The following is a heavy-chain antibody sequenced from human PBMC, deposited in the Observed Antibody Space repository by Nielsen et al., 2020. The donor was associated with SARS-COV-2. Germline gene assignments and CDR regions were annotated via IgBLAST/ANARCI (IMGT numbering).Heavy chain of an antibody. J-gene: IGHJ4*02. CDR1: GFTFTNFG. D-gene: IGHD2-15*01. CDR2: IKEDGREG. V-gene: IGHV3-7*03. Sequence: GESLKISCAASGFTFTNFGMHWVRQAPGKGLEWVANIKEDGREGYYVDSVKGRFTISRDNARKSLSLQMNSLRAEDTAVYYCVLQWGYWGQETLVTVAS. CDR3: VLQWGY.